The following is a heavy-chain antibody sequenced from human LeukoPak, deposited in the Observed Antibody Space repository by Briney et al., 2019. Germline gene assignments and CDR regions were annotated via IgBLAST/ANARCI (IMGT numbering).Heavy chain of an antibody. CDR2: ITGSGGNT. Sequence: GSFGVDCGSAGFRVDTDAMTRLRQDPGKGLEWVSAITGSGGNTYYADSVMGRFTISRDSSKNTVSLQMNSLRVDDTAIYYCAKGAGFSGSYWHDYWGQGTLVTVSS. J-gene: IGHJ4*02. V-gene: IGHV3-23*01. CDR3: AKGAGFSGSYWHDY. CDR1: GFRVDTDA. D-gene: IGHD1-26*01.